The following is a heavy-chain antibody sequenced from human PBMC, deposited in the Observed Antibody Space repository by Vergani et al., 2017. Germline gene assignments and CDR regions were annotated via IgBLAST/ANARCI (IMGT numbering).Heavy chain of an antibody. CDR1: GFTFIMHA. D-gene: IGHD6-19*01. J-gene: IGHJ3*02. CDR2: LSASDRRT. V-gene: IGHV3-23*04. Sequence: EVQLVESGGGLVQPGRSLRLSCAASGFTFIMHAMSWVRQAPGKGLEWVSTLSASDRRTHYADSVKGRFTISRDNSKNTLFLHMNSLGPEDTAVYYCAKVGRSEVAGTFVAVDIWGQGTMVTVSS. CDR3: AKVGRSEVAGTFVAVDI.